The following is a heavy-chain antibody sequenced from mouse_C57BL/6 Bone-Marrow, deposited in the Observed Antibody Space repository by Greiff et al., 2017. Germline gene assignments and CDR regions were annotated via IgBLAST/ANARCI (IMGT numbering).Heavy chain of an antibody. D-gene: IGHD3-1*01. CDR1: GYTFTSYW. Sequence: VQLQQPGAELVMPGASVKLSCKASGYTFTSYWMHWVQQRPGQGLEWIGEIDPSDSYTNYNQKFKGKSTLTVDKSSSTAYMQLSSLTSEDSAVYYCAGGLAWFAYWGQGTLVTVSA. CDR2: IDPSDSYT. J-gene: IGHJ3*01. CDR3: AGGLAWFAY. V-gene: IGHV1-69*01.